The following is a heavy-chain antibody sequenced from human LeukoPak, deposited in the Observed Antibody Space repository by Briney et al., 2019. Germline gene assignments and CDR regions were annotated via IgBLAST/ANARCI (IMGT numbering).Heavy chain of an antibody. V-gene: IGHV3-30*18. CDR3: AKEVSYSSGWYWRLPYYYYGMDV. CDR2: ISYDGSNK. CDR1: GFTFSSYG. J-gene: IGHJ6*02. Sequence: QSGGSLRLSCAASGFTFSSYGMHWVRQAPGKGLEWVAVISYDGSNKYYADSVKGRFTISRDNSKNTLYLQMNSLRAEDTAVYYCAKEVSYSSGWYWRLPYYYYGMDVWGQGTTVTVSS. D-gene: IGHD6-19*01.